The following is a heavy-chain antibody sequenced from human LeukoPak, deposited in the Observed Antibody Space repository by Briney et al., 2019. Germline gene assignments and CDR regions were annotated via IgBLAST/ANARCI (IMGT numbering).Heavy chain of an antibody. V-gene: IGHV3-74*01. CDR1: GFTFSRYW. J-gene: IGHJ4*02. D-gene: IGHD3-10*01. Sequence: GGSLRLSCPASGFTFSRYWMHWVRQAPGEGLVWVSRIDEHGTTVDYADSVRERLTISTGNATNTLYLHMNSLRAEDTAMYYCARDVGGAGSHWGQGSLVTVSS. CDR3: ARDVGGAGSH. CDR2: IDEHGTTV.